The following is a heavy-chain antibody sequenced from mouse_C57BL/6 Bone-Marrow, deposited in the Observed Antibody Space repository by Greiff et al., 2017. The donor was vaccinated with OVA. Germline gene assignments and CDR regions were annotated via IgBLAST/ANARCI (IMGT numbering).Heavy chain of an antibody. D-gene: IGHD1-1*01. CDR3: ARWVTTVVDY. CDR2: IHPNSGST. J-gene: IGHJ2*01. V-gene: IGHV1-64*01. CDR1: GYTFTSYW. Sequence: QVQLQQSEAELVKPGASVKLSCKASGYTFTSYWMHWVKQRPGQGLEWIGMIHPNSGSTNYNEKFKSKATLTVDKSSSTAYMQLSSLTSEDSAVYYCARWVTTVVDYWGQGTTLTVSS.